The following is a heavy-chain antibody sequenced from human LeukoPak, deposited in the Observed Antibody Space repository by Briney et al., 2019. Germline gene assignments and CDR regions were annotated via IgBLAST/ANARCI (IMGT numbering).Heavy chain of an antibody. D-gene: IGHD1-1*01. V-gene: IGHV3-9*01. CDR1: GFTFDDYA. J-gene: IGHJ4*02. Sequence: GGSLRLSCAASGFTFDDYAMHWVRQAPGKGLEWVPGISWNSGFIVYADSVRGRFTISRDNAKNSLYLQMNSLRPEDTALYFCAFGQATGSDYWGQGTLVTVSS. CDR3: AFGQATGSDY. CDR2: ISWNSGFI.